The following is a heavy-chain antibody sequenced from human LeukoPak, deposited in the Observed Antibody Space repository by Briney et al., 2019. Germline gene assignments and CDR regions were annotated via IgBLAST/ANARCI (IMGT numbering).Heavy chain of an antibody. Sequence: QPGGSLRLSCAASGFTVSSTYMSWVRQSPGKGLEWVSVVYKDGKMFYIDSVKGRFAISRDTSKNTVYLQMNNLRAEDTAVYYCARDHSSGPNYYYYGMDVWGQGTTVTVSS. CDR2: VYKDGKM. CDR3: ARDHSSGPNYYYYGMDV. CDR1: GFTVSSTY. D-gene: IGHD6-19*01. V-gene: IGHV3-53*01. J-gene: IGHJ6*02.